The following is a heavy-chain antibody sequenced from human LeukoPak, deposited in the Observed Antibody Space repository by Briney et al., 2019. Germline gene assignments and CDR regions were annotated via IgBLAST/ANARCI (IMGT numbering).Heavy chain of an antibody. CDR3: ATVTGTTP. D-gene: IGHD1-20*01. V-gene: IGHV1-24*01. CDR1: GYTLTELS. Sequence: GASVKVSCKVSGYTLTELSMHWVRQAPGKGLEWMGGFDPEDGETIYAQKFQGRVTTTEDTSTDTAYMELSSLRSEDTAVYYCATVTGTTPWGQGTLVTVSS. CDR2: FDPEDGET. J-gene: IGHJ5*02.